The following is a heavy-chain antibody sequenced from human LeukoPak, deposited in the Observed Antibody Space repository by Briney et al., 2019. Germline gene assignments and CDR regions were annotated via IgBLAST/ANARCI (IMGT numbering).Heavy chain of an antibody. Sequence: SETLSLTCTVSGGSISSSGYYWGWIRQPPGKGLEWIGSIYYSGSTYYNPSLKSRVTISVDTSKNQFSLKLSSVTAADTAVYYCARDLRAYGSGSYYFDYWGQGTLVTVSS. CDR1: GGSISSSGYY. J-gene: IGHJ4*02. CDR2: IYYSGST. CDR3: ARDLRAYGSGSYYFDY. D-gene: IGHD3-10*01. V-gene: IGHV4-39*07.